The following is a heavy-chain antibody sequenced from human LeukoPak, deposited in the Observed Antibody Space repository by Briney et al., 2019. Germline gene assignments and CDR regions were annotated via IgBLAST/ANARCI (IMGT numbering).Heavy chain of an antibody. Sequence: GGSLRLSCAASGFTFSSYAMSWVRQAPGKGLEWVSAISGSGGSTYYADSVKGRFTISRDNSKNTLYLQMNSLRAEDTAVYYCTTSQEYYDSSEYFDYWGQGTLVTVSS. CDR3: TTSQEYYDSSEYFDY. J-gene: IGHJ4*02. V-gene: IGHV3-23*01. D-gene: IGHD3-22*01. CDR1: GFTFSSYA. CDR2: ISGSGGST.